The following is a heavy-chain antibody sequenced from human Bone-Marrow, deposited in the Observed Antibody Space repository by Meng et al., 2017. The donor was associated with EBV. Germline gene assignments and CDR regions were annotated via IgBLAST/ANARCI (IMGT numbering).Heavy chain of an antibody. CDR2: INHSGGT. Sequence: VLLRQWGAGLCEPSVTLSLSCAGSDGFFRDYYWGWIRQPPRQGLEWSGEINHSGGTNYSPSLESRVTISVDTSKNQLSLQLISVPAADTAVYYCARGGMSPYYGSASHDYWGQGTLVTVSS. CDR3: ARGGMSPYYGSASHDY. V-gene: IGHV4-34*01. D-gene: IGHD3-10*01. CDR1: DGFFRDYY. J-gene: IGHJ4*02.